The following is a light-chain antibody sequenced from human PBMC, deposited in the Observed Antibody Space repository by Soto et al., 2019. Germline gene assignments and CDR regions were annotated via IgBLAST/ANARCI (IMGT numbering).Light chain of an antibody. CDR1: QGINNY. CDR3: QQYDSFPFS. CDR2: GAS. J-gene: IGKJ3*01. V-gene: IGKV1-16*01. Sequence: DIQMTQSPSSLSASVGDRVTITCRASQGINNYLAWFQQKPGKAPESLIYGASSLQSGVPPRFSGSGSGTDFSLTISSLQPEDFATYYCQQYDSFPFSFGPGTKVDVK.